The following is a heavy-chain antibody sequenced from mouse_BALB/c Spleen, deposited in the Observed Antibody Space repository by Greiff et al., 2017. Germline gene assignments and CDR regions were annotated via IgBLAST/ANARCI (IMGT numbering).Heavy chain of an antibody. CDR3: ARGLSLYYFDY. Sequence: LQESGPELVRPGVSVKISCKGSGYTFTDYAMHWVKQSHAKSLEWIGVISTYYGNTNYNQKFKGKATMTVDKSSSTAYMELARLTSEDSAIYYCARGLSLYYFDYWGQGTTLTVSS. CDR1: GYTFTDYA. J-gene: IGHJ2*01. CDR2: ISTYYGNT. D-gene: IGHD6-5*01. V-gene: IGHV1-67*01.